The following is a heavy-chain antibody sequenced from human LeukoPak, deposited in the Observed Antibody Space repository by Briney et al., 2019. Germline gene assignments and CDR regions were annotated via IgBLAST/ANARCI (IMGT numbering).Heavy chain of an antibody. V-gene: IGHV3-74*01. Sequence: GGSLRLSCAASGFTFNTYWMHWVRQAPGKGLVWVSRISGDGIVTNYADSVKGRFTISRDNAKNTLYLQMNGLRAEDTAVYFCARDPSASSGWYDYWGQGTLVTVSS. CDR1: GFTFNTYW. J-gene: IGHJ4*02. CDR3: ARDPSASSGWYDY. D-gene: IGHD6-19*01. CDR2: ISGDGIVT.